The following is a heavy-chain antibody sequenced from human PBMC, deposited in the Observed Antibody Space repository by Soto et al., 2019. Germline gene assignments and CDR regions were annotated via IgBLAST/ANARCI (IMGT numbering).Heavy chain of an antibody. Sequence: EVQLVESGGGLVQPGGSLRLSCAASGFTFRAYWMSWVRQAPGKGLEWVASIKQDGGETSYVDSVKGRFTISRDNAKNCLDLQMSSLRTEDTAVYYCASQRGGDSHYRAFDMWGQGTMVTVSS. CDR1: GFTFRAYW. CDR2: IKQDGGET. D-gene: IGHD2-21*01. CDR3: ASQRGGDSHYRAFDM. J-gene: IGHJ3*02. V-gene: IGHV3-7*01.